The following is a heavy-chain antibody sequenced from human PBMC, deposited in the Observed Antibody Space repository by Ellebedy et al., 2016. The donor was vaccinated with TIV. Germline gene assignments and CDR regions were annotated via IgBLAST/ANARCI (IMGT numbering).Heavy chain of an antibody. CDR3: ASWDVPKDYFDY. CDR2: INTDGRTT. V-gene: IGHV3-74*01. CDR1: GFTFSRHW. D-gene: IGHD1-26*01. Sequence: PGGSLRLSCAVSGFTFSRHWMHWVRQAPGKGLVWVSRINTDGRTTIYADSVKGRFTISRDNAKNTLHLQMNSLREEDTAVYYCASWDVPKDYFDYWGQGTLVTVSS. J-gene: IGHJ4*02.